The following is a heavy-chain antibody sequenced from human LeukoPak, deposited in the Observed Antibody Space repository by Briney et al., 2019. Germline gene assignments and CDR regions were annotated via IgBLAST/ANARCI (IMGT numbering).Heavy chain of an antibody. Sequence: GGSLRLSCAASGFSFNNAWMSWVRQAPGKGLEWVGRIKAGTDGETTDYTAPVRGRFTISRDDSKNTVYLQMNSLKTEDTAVYYCTPPGYEGLGYWGQGTLVTVSS. D-gene: IGHD5-12*01. V-gene: IGHV3-15*01. CDR3: TPPGYEGLGY. J-gene: IGHJ4*02. CDR2: IKAGTDGETT. CDR1: GFSFNNAW.